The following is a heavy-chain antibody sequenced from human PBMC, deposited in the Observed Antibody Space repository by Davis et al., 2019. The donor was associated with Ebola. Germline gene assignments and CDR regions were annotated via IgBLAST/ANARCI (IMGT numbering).Heavy chain of an antibody. J-gene: IGHJ5*02. Sequence: AASVKVSCKASGYTFTSSDINWVRQATGQGLEWLGWMTPKSGNTGYAQKFQGRVTMTRDTSTSTVYMELSSLRSEDTAVYYCARGFLRFDPWGQGTLVTVSS. CDR2: MTPKSGNT. V-gene: IGHV1-8*01. D-gene: IGHD3-3*01. CDR3: ARGFLRFDP. CDR1: GYTFTSSD.